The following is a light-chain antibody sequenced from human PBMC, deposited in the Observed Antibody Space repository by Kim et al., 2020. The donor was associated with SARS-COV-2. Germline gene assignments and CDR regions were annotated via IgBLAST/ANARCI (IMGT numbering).Light chain of an antibody. Sequence: LTQPPSVSVAPGKTAGITCGGDNIGRKSVYWYQQKPGQAPVLVIYYDSDRPSGIPERFSGSNSGNTATLTISRVEAGDEADYYCQVWDSRSDRVVFGG. CDR1: NIGRKS. CDR2: YDS. CDR3: QVWDSRSDRVV. V-gene: IGLV3-21*04. J-gene: IGLJ2*01.